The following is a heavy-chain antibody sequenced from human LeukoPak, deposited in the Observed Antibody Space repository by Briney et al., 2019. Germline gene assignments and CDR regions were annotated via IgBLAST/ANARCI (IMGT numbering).Heavy chain of an antibody. Sequence: SETLSLTCAVYGGSFSGYYWSWIRQPPGKGLEWIGEVNHSGSTNYNPSLKSRVTISVDTSKNQFSLKLSSVTAADTAVYYCAGGRPIAGYYYYYGMDVWGQGTTVTVSS. CDR1: GGSFSGYY. CDR2: VNHSGST. J-gene: IGHJ6*02. D-gene: IGHD6-13*01. V-gene: IGHV4-34*01. CDR3: AGGRPIAGYYYYYGMDV.